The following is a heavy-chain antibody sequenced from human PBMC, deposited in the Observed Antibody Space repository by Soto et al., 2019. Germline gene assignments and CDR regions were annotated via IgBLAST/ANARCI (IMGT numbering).Heavy chain of an antibody. CDR3: ARIRGLLRFLEWFSMDFDY. V-gene: IGHV1-18*01. J-gene: IGHJ4*02. CDR1: GYTFTSYG. CDR2: ISAYNGNT. Sequence: ASVKVSCKASGYTFTSYGISWVRQAPGQGLEWMGWISAYNGNTNYAQKLQGRVTMTTDTSTSTAYMELRSLRPDDTAVYYCARIRGLLRFLEWFSMDFDYWGQGTLVTVSS. D-gene: IGHD3-3*01.